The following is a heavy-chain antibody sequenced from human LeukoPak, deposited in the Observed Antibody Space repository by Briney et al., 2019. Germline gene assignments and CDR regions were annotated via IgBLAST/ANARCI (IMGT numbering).Heavy chain of an antibody. Sequence: SETLSLTCAVYGGSFSGYYWSWIRQPPGEGLEWIGEINHSGSTNYNPSLKSRVTISVDTSKNQFSLKLSSVTAADTAVYYCARGIAVAGTGLDYWGQGTLVTVSS. J-gene: IGHJ4*02. CDR1: GGSFSGYY. CDR2: INHSGST. CDR3: ARGIAVAGTGLDY. D-gene: IGHD6-19*01. V-gene: IGHV4-34*01.